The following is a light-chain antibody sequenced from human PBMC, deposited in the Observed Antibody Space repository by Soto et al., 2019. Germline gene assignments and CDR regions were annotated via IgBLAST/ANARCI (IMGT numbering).Light chain of an antibody. V-gene: IGLV2-11*01. Sequence: QSALTQPRSVSGSPGQSVTISCTGTCSDVGGYNYVSWYQQHPGKAPKLMIYDVSKRPSGVPDRFSGSKSGNTASLTISGLQAEDEADYYCCSYAGSYKVFGTGTKLTVL. J-gene: IGLJ1*01. CDR3: CSYAGSYKV. CDR2: DVS. CDR1: CSDVGGYNY.